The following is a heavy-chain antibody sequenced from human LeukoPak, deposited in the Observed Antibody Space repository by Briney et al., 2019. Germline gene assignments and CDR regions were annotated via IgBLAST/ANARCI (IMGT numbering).Heavy chain of an antibody. CDR2: ITGSGDRTT. Sequence: GGSLRLSCAASGFAFGSYAFSWVRQAPGKGLEWVSSITGSGDRTTYYSDSVRGRFTISRDNSKNTLYLQMNSLRAEDTAVYYCARDGAYGSGSYLDYWGQGTLVTVSS. V-gene: IGHV3-23*01. D-gene: IGHD3-10*01. CDR3: ARDGAYGSGSYLDY. J-gene: IGHJ4*02. CDR1: GFAFGSYA.